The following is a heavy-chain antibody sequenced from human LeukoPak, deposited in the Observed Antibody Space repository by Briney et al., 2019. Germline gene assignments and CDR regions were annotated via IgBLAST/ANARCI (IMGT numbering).Heavy chain of an antibody. Sequence: GGSLRLSCAASGFTFSSYAMSWVRQAPGKGLEWVSAISGSGGSTYYADSVKGRFTISRDNSKNTLYLQMNSLRAEDTAVYYCARRLYSWVDAFDIWGQGTMVTVSS. CDR3: ARRLYSWVDAFDI. D-gene: IGHD5-18*01. CDR2: ISGSGGST. V-gene: IGHV3-23*01. J-gene: IGHJ3*02. CDR1: GFTFSSYA.